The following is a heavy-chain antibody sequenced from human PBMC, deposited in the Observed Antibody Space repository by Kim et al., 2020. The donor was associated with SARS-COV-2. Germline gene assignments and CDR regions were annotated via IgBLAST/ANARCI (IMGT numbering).Heavy chain of an antibody. CDR3: ARGSAVTTTFDY. D-gene: IGHD4-17*01. J-gene: IGHJ4*02. Sequence: YSPSLKSRVTISVDTSKNQFSLKLSSVTAADTAVYYCARGSAVTTTFDYWGQGTLVTVSS. V-gene: IGHV4-34*01.